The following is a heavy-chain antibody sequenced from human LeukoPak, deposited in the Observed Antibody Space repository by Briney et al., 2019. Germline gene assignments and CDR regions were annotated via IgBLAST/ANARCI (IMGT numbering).Heavy chain of an antibody. D-gene: IGHD4-23*01. CDR1: GLTFSTYW. CDR3: AKAGVTVGFDY. Sequence: GESLKISCAASGLTFSTYWMYWVRQAPGKGLVWVSRIKSDGSTSSYADSVKGRFTISRDSAKNTLYLQMNSLRAEDTAVYYCAKAGVTVGFDYWGQGTLVTVSS. V-gene: IGHV3-74*01. J-gene: IGHJ4*02. CDR2: IKSDGSTS.